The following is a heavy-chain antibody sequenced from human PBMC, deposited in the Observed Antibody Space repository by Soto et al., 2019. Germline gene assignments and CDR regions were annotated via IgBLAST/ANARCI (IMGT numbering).Heavy chain of an antibody. Sequence: QVQLVDSGGGVVQPGRSLRLSCAASGFTFSSYAMHWVRQAPGKRLEWVAVISYDGSNKYYADSVKGRFTISRDNSKNTLYLQMNSLRAEDTAVYYCARGVAGYFDYWGQGTLVTVSS. CDR3: ARGVAGYFDY. CDR2: ISYDGSNK. CDR1: GFTFSSYA. D-gene: IGHD6-19*01. V-gene: IGHV3-30-3*01. J-gene: IGHJ4*02.